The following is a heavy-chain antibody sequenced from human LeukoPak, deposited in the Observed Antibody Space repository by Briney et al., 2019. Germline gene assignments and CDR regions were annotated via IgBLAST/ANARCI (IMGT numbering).Heavy chain of an antibody. D-gene: IGHD3-9*01. CDR2: INPDSGGT. J-gene: IGHJ5*02. Sequence: ASVKVSCKASRYTFTGYYMHWVRQAPGQGLEWMGWINPDSGGTNYAQRFQGRVTMTRDTSISTAYMELSRLRSDDTAVYYCAWGILNHNWFDPWGQGTLVTVSS. CDR3: AWGILNHNWFDP. V-gene: IGHV1-2*02. CDR1: RYTFTGYY.